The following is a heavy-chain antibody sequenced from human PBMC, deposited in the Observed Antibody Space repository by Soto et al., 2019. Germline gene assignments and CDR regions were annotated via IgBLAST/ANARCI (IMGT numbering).Heavy chain of an antibody. CDR3: ARAKYYDILTGYFSGASKTDVFDI. CDR1: GGSFSGYY. J-gene: IGHJ3*02. Sequence: SETLSLTCAVYGGSFSGYYWSWIRQPPGKGLEWIGEINHSGSTNYNPSLKSRVTISVDTSKNQFSLKLSSVTAADTAVYYCARAKYYDILTGYFSGASKTDVFDICAQRTMVPGSS. D-gene: IGHD3-9*01. CDR2: INHSGST. V-gene: IGHV4-34*01.